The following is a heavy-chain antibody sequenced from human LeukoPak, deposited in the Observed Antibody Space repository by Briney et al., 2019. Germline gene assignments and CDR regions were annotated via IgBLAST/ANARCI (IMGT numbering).Heavy chain of an antibody. CDR2: ISWDGGST. CDR1: GFPFDDYT. Sequence: GGSLRLSCAASGFPFDDYTMPWVRQVPGLVLEWVSLISWDGGSTYYADSVKGRFTISRDNSKNSLYLQMNSLRTEDTALYYCAEGRDFLDYWGQGTLVTVSS. D-gene: IGHD3-3*01. CDR3: AEGRDFLDY. V-gene: IGHV3-43*01. J-gene: IGHJ4*02.